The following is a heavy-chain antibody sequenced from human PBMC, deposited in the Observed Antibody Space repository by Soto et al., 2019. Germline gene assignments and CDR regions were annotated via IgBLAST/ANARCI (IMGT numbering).Heavy chain of an antibody. D-gene: IGHD6-13*01. CDR2: IIPIFGTA. CDR1: GGPFSSYA. CDR3: ARERLFRDSSSRQPAFHY. Sequence: AVKLSCKSSGGPFSSYAISWGRQAPGQGLEWMGGIIPIFGTANYAQKFQGRVTITADESTSTAYMELSSLRSEDTAVYYCARERLFRDSSSRQPAFHYSGPGSLVTVSS. V-gene: IGHV1-69*13. J-gene: IGHJ4*02.